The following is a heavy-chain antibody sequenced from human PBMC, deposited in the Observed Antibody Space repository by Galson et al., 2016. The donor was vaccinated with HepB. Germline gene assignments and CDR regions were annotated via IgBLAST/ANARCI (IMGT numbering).Heavy chain of an antibody. CDR3: ARVITMVRGILKKRDYYGMDV. J-gene: IGHJ6*02. CDR2: ISGSGGST. D-gene: IGHD3-10*01. CDR1: GFTFSTYG. Sequence: SLRLSCAAPGFTFSTYGMSWVRQAPGKGLEWVSVISGSGGSTYYADSVKGRFTISRDNSKNTLYLQMNSLRAEDTAVYYCARVITMVRGILKKRDYYGMDVWGQGTTVTVSS. V-gene: IGHV3-23*01.